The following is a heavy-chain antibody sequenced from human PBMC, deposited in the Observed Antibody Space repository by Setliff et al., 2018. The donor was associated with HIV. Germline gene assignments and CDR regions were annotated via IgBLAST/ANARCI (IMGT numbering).Heavy chain of an antibody. CDR1: GYTFTSYY. D-gene: IGHD6-19*01. CDR2: INPSGDST. Sequence: ASVKVSCKASGYTFTSYYMHWVRQAPGQGLEWMGIINPSGDSTNYAQKFQGRVTLTRDTSTSTVYKELSSLRSEDTAVYYCARGSCSGCYLSDYWGLGTLVTVSS. J-gene: IGHJ4*02. CDR3: ARGSCSGCYLSDY. V-gene: IGHV1-46*01.